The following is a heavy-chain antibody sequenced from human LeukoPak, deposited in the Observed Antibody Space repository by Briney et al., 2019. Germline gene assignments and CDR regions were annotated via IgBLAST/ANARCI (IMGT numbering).Heavy chain of an antibody. V-gene: IGHV1-2*02. CDR3: ATSRYGAGSYYPIDY. CDR2: INPKSGGT. D-gene: IGHD3-10*01. J-gene: IGHJ4*02. Sequence: ASVKVSCKASVYTFSAYYIHWVRRAPGQGLEWMGWINPKSGGTNSAQKFQGRVTMARDTSISTTYMELSRLTSDDTAVYYCATSRYGAGSYYPIDYWGQGTLVTVSS. CDR1: VYTFSAYY.